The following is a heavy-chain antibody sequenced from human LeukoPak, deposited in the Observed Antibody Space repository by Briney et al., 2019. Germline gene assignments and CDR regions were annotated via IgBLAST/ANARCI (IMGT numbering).Heavy chain of an antibody. J-gene: IGHJ4*02. Sequence: SETLSLTCNVSGSSISGYYWSWLRQPPGKGLEWIGYVYDSGNTNYSPSLRSRVTISLDTSKDQFSLKLGSVTAADTAVYYCARGDSHLHSSGYYYYWGQGTLVTVSS. D-gene: IGHD3-22*01. CDR3: ARGDSHLHSSGYYYY. V-gene: IGHV4-59*01. CDR1: GSSISGYY. CDR2: VYDSGNT.